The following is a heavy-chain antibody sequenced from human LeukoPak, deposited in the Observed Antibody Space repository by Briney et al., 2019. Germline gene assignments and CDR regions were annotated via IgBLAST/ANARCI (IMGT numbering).Heavy chain of an antibody. D-gene: IGHD4-17*01. CDR1: GFTFSDYY. J-gene: IGHJ4*02. CDR2: ISSSGSTI. V-gene: IGHV3-11*04. CDR3: ARHSTMTTVTYFDY. Sequence: PGGSLRLSCAASGFTFSDYYMSWIRQAPGKGLEWVSYISSSGSTIYYADSVKGRFTISRDNAKNSLYLQMNSLRAEDTAVYYCARHSTMTTVTYFDYWGQGTLVTVSS.